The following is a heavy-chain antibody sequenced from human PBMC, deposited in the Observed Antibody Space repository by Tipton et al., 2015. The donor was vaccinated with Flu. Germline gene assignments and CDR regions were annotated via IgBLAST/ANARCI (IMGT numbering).Heavy chain of an antibody. CDR2: SKGQNDGGTT. J-gene: IGHJ6*02. CDR1: GLSFNSAW. Sequence: MQLVQSGGGLVKPGGSLRLSCAASGLSFNSAWMSWVRQAPGKGLEWVGRSKGQNDGGTTDYAAPVKGRFSISRDDSKNTLYLQMRGLKTEDTAIYFCTTDGHAYYYDSSGRRYYSHGMDVWGQGTTVIVSS. V-gene: IGHV3-15*01. D-gene: IGHD3-22*01. CDR3: TTDGHAYYYDSSGRRYYSHGMDV.